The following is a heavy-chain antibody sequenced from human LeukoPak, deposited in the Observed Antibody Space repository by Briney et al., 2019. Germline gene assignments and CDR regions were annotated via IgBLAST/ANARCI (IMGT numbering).Heavy chain of an antibody. V-gene: IGHV4-59*08. CDR2: TYYSGST. CDR1: GASIRGYY. CDR3: ARGRGYFDY. J-gene: IGHJ4*02. Sequence: PSETLSLTCTVSGASIRGYYWSWIRQPPGKGLECIGYTYYSGSTNYNPSLRSRVTISVDTSKNQFSLKLSSVTAADTAVYYCARGRGYFDYWGQGTLVSVSA.